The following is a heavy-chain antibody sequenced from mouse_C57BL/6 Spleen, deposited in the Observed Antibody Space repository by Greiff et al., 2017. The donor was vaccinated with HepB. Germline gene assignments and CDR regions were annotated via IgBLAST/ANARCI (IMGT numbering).Heavy chain of an antibody. V-gene: IGHV1-82*01. CDR2: IYPGDGDT. CDR1: GYAFSSSW. D-gene: IGHD2-2*01. Sequence: VQLQESGPELVKPGASVKISCKASGYAFSSSWMNWVKQRPGKGLEWIGRIYPGDGDTNYNGKFKGKAKLTADKSSSTAYMQLSSLTSEDSAVYFCARHWFYAMDYWGQGTSVTVSS. J-gene: IGHJ4*01. CDR3: ARHWFYAMDY.